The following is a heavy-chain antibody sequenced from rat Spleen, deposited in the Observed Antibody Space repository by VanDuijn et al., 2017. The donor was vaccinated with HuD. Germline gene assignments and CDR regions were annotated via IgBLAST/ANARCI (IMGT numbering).Heavy chain of an antibody. CDR1: GYSITSSYR. J-gene: IGHJ4*01. V-gene: IGHV3-3*01. Sequence: EVQLQESGPGLVKPSQSLSLTCSVTGYSITSSYRWNWIRKFPGNKLEWMGYINGAGSTNYNPSLKSRISITRDTSKNQVFLQVNSVTTEDTATYYCARWEYYDGTYGVMDAWGQGASVTVSS. CDR2: INGAGST. D-gene: IGHD1-12*02. CDR3: ARWEYYDGTYGVMDA.